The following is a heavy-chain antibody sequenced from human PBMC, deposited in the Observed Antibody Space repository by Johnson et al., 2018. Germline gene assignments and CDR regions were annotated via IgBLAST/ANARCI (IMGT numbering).Heavy chain of an antibody. J-gene: IGHJ1*01. D-gene: IGHD3-16*02. CDR2: IIPKFDTA. CDR1: GGTFKSYA. CDR3: ARGLSYKTD. Sequence: QVQLVQSGAEVKKPGSSVKVSCKATGGTFKSYAITWLRQAPGQGLEWMGGIIPKFDTANYAQKFQDRVTITADESTGTAYMELSSRRSEDRAVYYCARGLSYKTDWGQGTLVTVSS. V-gene: IGHV1-69*12.